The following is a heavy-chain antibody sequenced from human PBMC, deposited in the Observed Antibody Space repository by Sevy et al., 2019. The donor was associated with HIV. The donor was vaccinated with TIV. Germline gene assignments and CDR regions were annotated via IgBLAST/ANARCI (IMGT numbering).Heavy chain of an antibody. CDR1: GFTFSSYA. J-gene: IGHJ4*02. V-gene: IGHV3-30-3*01. Sequence: GGSLRLSCAASGFTFSSYAMHWVRQAPGKGLEWVAVISYDGSNKYYADSVKGRFTISRDNSKNTLYLQMNSLRAEDTAVYYCARVGVVVTYWAGVFDYWGQGTLVTVSS. D-gene: IGHD3-22*01. CDR3: ARVGVVVTYWAGVFDY. CDR2: ISYDGSNK.